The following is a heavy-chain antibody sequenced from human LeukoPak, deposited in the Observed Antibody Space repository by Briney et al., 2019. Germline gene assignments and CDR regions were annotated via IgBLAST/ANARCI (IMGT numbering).Heavy chain of an antibody. J-gene: IGHJ4*02. CDR2: ISYDGSNK. V-gene: IGHV3-30*03. CDR1: GFTFSSYG. Sequence: PGRSLRLSCAASGFTFSSYGMHWVRQAPGKGLEWVAVISYDGSNKYHADSVKGRFTISRDNSKNTLYLQMNSLRAEDTAVYYCARGDNWNDRGSFDYWGQGTLVTVSS. CDR3: ARGDNWNDRGSFDY. D-gene: IGHD1-20*01.